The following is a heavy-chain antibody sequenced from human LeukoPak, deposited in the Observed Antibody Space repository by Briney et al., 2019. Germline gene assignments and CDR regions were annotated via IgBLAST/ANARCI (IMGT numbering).Heavy chain of an antibody. Sequence: ASVKVSCKASGYTFTNYDINGVPQAAGQGLEWMAWMNPNTGKSGYAQRFQGRVTMTRDTSIDTAYMELSSLGSEDAAVYYCARKSCSSTSCLHPWGQGTLVTVSS. J-gene: IGHJ5*02. D-gene: IGHD2-2*01. V-gene: IGHV1-8*01. CDR2: MNPNTGKS. CDR3: ARKSCSSTSCLHP. CDR1: GYTFTNYD.